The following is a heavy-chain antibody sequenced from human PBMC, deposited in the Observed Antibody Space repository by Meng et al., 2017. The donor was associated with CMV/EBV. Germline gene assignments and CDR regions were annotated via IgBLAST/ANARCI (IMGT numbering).Heavy chain of an antibody. V-gene: IGHV3-30-3*01. J-gene: IGHJ4*02. CDR3: AREDSGLNYFDY. D-gene: IGHD3-10*01. Sequence: GESLKISCAASGFTFRSYAMHWVRQAPGKGLEWVAVISYDGSNKYYADSVKGRFTISRDNSKNTLYLQMNSLRAEDTAVYYCAREDSGLNYFDYWGQGTLVTVSS. CDR2: ISYDGSNK. CDR1: GFTFRSYA.